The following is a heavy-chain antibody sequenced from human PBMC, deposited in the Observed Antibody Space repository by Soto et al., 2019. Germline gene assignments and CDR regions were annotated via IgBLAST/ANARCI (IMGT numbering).Heavy chain of an antibody. CDR3: ARMASFGSLNWFDP. V-gene: IGHV1-8*01. CDR1: GYTFTNND. D-gene: IGHD3-10*01. J-gene: IGHJ5*02. Sequence: ASVKVSCKASGYTFTNNDVSWLRQATGQGLGWMGWMNPGSGDTGYAQKFQGRVTMTRDISTATAYMELSSLTSEDTAIYYCARMASFGSLNWFDPWGQGTLVTVSS. CDR2: MNPGSGDT.